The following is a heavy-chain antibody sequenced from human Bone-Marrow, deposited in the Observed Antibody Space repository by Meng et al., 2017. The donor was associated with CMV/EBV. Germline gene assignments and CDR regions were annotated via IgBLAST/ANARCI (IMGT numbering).Heavy chain of an antibody. J-gene: IGHJ5*01. V-gene: IGHV3-23*03. Sequence: GESLKISCAASGFTFSSYAMSWVRQAPGKGLEWVSVIYSGGSSTYYADSVKGRFTISRDNSKNTLYLQMNSLRAEDTAVYYCAKDLWFGGNWFDSWGPGNLVNVSS. CDR1: GFTFSSYA. D-gene: IGHD3-10*01. CDR3: AKDLWFGGNWFDS. CDR2: IYSGGSST.